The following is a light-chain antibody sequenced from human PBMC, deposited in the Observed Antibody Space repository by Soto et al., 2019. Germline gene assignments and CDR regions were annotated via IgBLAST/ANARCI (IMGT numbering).Light chain of an antibody. CDR1: QSISNY. V-gene: IGKV1-39*01. J-gene: IGKJ3*01. CDR2: AAS. Sequence: DIPMTQSPSSLSASVGDRVTITCRASQSISNYLNWYQQTPGKAPKLLIYAASSLHSGVPSRFSGSGSGTDFTLTISSLQPEDFATYYCQQSYSTPRTFGPGTKVDI. CDR3: QQSYSTPRT.